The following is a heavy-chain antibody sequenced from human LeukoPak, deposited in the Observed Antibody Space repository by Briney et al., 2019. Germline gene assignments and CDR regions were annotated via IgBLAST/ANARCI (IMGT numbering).Heavy chain of an antibody. D-gene: IGHD2-2*01. V-gene: IGHV3-21*01. CDR1: GFTFSSYA. CDR2: ISSSSSYI. Sequence: GGSLRLSCAASGFTFSSYAMSWVRQAQGKGLEWVSSISSSSSYIYYADSVKGRFTISRDNAKNSLYLQMNSLRAEDTAVYYCARVIVVVPAAQFFDYWGQGTLVTVSS. CDR3: ARVIVVVPAAQFFDY. J-gene: IGHJ4*02.